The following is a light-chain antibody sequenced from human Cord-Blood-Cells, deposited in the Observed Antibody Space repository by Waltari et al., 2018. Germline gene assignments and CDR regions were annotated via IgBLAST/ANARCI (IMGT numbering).Light chain of an antibody. V-gene: IGLV2-23*01. CDR1: SRDVGSYNL. CDR2: EGS. Sequence: QSALTQPASVSGSPGQSTPTSCPGTSRDVGSYNLVSWYQQHPGKAPKLMIYEGSKRPSGVSNRFSGSKSGNTASLTISGLQAEDEADYYCCSYAGSWVFGGGTKLTVL. J-gene: IGLJ3*02. CDR3: CSYAGSWV.